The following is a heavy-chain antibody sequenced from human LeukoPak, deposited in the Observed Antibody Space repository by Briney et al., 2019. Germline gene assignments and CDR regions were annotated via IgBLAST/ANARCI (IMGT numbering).Heavy chain of an antibody. CDR3: AIKRAYYYDSSALRGAFDI. CDR1: GFTFSSYS. D-gene: IGHD3-22*01. V-gene: IGHV3-21*01. J-gene: IGHJ3*02. Sequence: GGSLRLSCAASGFTFSSYSMNWVRQAPGKGLEWVSSISSSSSYIYYADSVKGRFTISRDNVKNSLYLQMNSPRAEDTAVYYCAIKRAYYYDSSALRGAFDIWGQGTMVTVSS. CDR2: ISSSSSYI.